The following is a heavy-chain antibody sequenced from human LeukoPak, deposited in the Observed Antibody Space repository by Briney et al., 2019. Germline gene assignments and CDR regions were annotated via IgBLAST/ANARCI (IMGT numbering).Heavy chain of an antibody. Sequence: ASVKVSCKASGYTFTSYYMHWVRQAPEQGLEWMGIINPSGGSTSYAQKFQGRVTMTRDTSTSTVYMELSSLRSEDTAVYYCARVDGSYTVDYWGQGTLVTVSS. CDR1: GYTFTSYY. CDR3: ARVDGSYTVDY. CDR2: INPSGGST. D-gene: IGHD1-26*01. V-gene: IGHV1-46*01. J-gene: IGHJ4*02.